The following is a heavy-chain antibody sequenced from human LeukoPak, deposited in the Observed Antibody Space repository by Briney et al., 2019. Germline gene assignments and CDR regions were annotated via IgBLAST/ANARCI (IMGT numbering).Heavy chain of an antibody. V-gene: IGHV3-64D*09. J-gene: IGHJ4*02. Sequence: PGGSLRLSCSASGFTFGNHAMHWVRRAPGKGLQYVSGISSNGGNTYYADSVKGRITISRDNSRNTLYLQMSSLRAEDTAVYYCARARITGTTLPVDYWGQGTLVTVSS. D-gene: IGHD1-20*01. CDR1: GFTFGNHA. CDR3: ARARITGTTLPVDY. CDR2: ISSNGGNT.